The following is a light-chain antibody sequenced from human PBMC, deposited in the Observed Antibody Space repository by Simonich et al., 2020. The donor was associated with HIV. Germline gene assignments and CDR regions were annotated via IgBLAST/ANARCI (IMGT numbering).Light chain of an antibody. V-gene: IGKV3-11*01. J-gene: IGKJ4*01. CDR3: QQRSNWPPSLT. CDR1: QSVTSY. CDR2: DAS. Sequence: EIVLTQSPATLSLSPGERATLSCRASQSVTSYLAWYQHKPGQAPRLLIYDASNRATGIPARFSGSGSGTDCTLTISSMQSEDFAVYYCQQRSNWPPSLTFGGGTKVEIK.